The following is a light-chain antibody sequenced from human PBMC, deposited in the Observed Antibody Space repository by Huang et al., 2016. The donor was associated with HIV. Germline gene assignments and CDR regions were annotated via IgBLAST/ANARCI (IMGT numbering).Light chain of an antibody. Sequence: DIVMTQSPDSLAVSLGERATINCKSSQSVLYSSDKKNYLALYQQKVGQPPKLLIYWASKRESGVPARFSGSGSGTNFTLSISGLQAEDVALYFCQQSYGRQPTFGQGTKVEIK. CDR2: WAS. J-gene: IGKJ1*01. CDR1: QSVLYSSDKKNY. V-gene: IGKV4-1*01. CDR3: QQSYGRQPT.